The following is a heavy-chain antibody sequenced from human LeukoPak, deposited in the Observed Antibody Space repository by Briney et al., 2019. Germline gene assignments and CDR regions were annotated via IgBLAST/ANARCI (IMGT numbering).Heavy chain of an antibody. Sequence: GGSLRLSCAASGFTFSSYAMSWVRQAPGKGLEWVSAISGSGGSTYYADSVKGRFTISRDNSKNTLYLQMNSLRAEDTAVYYCAKVAGKSYYYYYGMDVWGQGTTVTVSS. CDR1: GFTFSSYA. CDR2: ISGSGGST. V-gene: IGHV3-23*01. D-gene: IGHD6-19*01. CDR3: AKVAGKSYYYYYGMDV. J-gene: IGHJ6*02.